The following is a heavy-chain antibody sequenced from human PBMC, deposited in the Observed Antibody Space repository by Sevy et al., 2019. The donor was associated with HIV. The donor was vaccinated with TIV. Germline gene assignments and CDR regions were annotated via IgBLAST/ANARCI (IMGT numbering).Heavy chain of an antibody. CDR2: ISVYTGST. J-gene: IGHJ3*01. D-gene: IGHD7-27*01. CDR1: DSSFRSSP. V-gene: IGHV1-18*04. Sequence: ASVKVSCKASDSSFRSSPPPPPPPPPPPPPQWMGWISVYTGSTNYAQKVQGRVTLTTDTSTNTAYMELRSLRSDDTAVYYCARDGPWGSGPDSFDVWGQGTMVTVSS. CDR3: ARDGPWGSGPDSFDV.